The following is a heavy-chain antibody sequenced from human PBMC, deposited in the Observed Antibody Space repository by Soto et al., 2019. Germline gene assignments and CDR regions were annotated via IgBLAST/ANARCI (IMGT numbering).Heavy chain of an antibody. CDR2: IYYSGST. Sequence: SETLSLTCTVSGGSISSSSYYWGWIRQPPGKGLEWIGSIYYSGSTYYNPSLKSRVTISVDTSKNQFSLKLSSVTAADTAVYYCASLHSSGWYEVDHWGQGILVTVSS. J-gene: IGHJ5*02. V-gene: IGHV4-39*01. CDR3: ASLHSSGWYEVDH. D-gene: IGHD6-19*01. CDR1: GGSISSSSYY.